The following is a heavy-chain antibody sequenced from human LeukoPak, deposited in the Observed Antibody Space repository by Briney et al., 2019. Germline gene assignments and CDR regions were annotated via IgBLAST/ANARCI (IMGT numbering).Heavy chain of an antibody. Sequence: GGSLRLSCEAPGFTFSNYWMSWVRQAPGKGLEWVADINQHGSEKSYVDSVKGRFTISRDNAKNSLYLQMNSLRAEDTAVYYCARAADSSGWLVGYWGQGALVTVSS. CDR3: ARAADSSGWLVGY. CDR2: INQHGSEK. CDR1: GFTFSNYW. J-gene: IGHJ4*02. D-gene: IGHD6-19*01. V-gene: IGHV3-7*02.